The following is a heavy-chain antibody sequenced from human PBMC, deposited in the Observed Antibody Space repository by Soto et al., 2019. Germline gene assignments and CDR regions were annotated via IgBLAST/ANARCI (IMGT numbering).Heavy chain of an antibody. J-gene: IGHJ4*02. Sequence: QVQLVQSGAEVKKPGASVKVSCKASGYTFTSYAMHWVRQAPGQRLEWMGWINAGNGDTKNSQKFQGRVTITSDTSANTAYMELSSLRSEDTAVYYCARGWHSGITAPFDYWGQGPLVTVSS. D-gene: IGHD1-7*01. CDR2: INAGNGDT. V-gene: IGHV1-3*01. CDR3: ARGWHSGITAPFDY. CDR1: GYTFTSYA.